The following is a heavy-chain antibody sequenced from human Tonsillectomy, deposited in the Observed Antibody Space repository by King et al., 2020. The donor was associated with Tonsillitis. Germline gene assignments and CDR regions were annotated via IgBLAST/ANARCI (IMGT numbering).Heavy chain of an antibody. CDR2: IKQDGSEN. D-gene: IGHD4-17*01. CDR3: ARDSYGAYSYGVDL. Sequence: VQLVESGGGLVQPGGSLRLSCAASGFTFSSDWKSWVRQAPGKGLEWVANIKQDGSENDYLDSVKGRFTISRDNAKNSLYLQMNSLRAEDTAVYYYARDSYGAYSYGVDLWGQGTRVTV. CDR1: GFTFSSDW. V-gene: IGHV3-7*03. J-gene: IGHJ6*02.